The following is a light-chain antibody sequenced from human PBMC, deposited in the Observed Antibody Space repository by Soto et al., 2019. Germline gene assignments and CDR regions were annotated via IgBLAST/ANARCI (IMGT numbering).Light chain of an antibody. Sequence: EIVLTQSPGTLSLSPGERATLSCRASQSVSSSYLAWYQQKPGQAPRLLIYDASTRATGVPATFSGSGSGTEFTLTISRLEPEDFAVYYCQQYGSSRTFGQGTKVDIK. CDR3: QQYGSSRT. V-gene: IGKV3-20*01. J-gene: IGKJ1*01. CDR2: DAS. CDR1: QSVSSSY.